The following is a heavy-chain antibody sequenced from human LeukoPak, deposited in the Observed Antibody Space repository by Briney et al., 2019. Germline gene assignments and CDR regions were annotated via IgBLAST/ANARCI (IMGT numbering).Heavy chain of an antibody. CDR1: GGSISSSSYY. D-gene: IGHD6-13*01. CDR2: IYYSGST. V-gene: IGHV4-39*07. J-gene: IGHJ4*02. CDR3: ARGPHSSSWRYYFDY. Sequence: SETLSLTCTVSGGSISSSSYYWGWIRQPPGKGLEWIGSIYYSGSTYYNPSLKSRVTILVDTSKNQFSLKLSSVTAADTAVYYCARGPHSSSWRYYFDYWGQGTLVTVSS.